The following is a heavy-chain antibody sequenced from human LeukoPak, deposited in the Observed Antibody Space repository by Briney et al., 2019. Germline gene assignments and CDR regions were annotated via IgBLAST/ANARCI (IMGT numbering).Heavy chain of an antibody. CDR1: GFTFSDTW. D-gene: IGHD3-10*01. CDR3: AKGVRITMVRGAFDI. Sequence: PGGSLRLSCAASGFTFSDTWMHWVRQAPGEGLVWVSRIRSDGSDTRYAESVKGRFTISRDNAKNSLYLQMNSLRAEDTALYYCAKGVRITMVRGAFDIWGQGTMVTVSS. V-gene: IGHV3-74*01. CDR2: IRSDGSDT. J-gene: IGHJ3*02.